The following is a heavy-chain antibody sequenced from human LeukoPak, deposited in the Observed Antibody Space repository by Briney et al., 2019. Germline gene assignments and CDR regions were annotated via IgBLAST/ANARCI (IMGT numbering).Heavy chain of an antibody. CDR3: ARGNSGYDYAFDI. Sequence: SETLSLTCTVSGGSISSYHWSWIRQPPGKGLQWIGYIYSSGSTNYNPSLKSRVTISLDTSKNQFSLRVSSVTSADTAVYYCARGNSGYDYAFDIWGQGTMVTVSS. J-gene: IGHJ3*02. V-gene: IGHV4-59*01. D-gene: IGHD5-12*01. CDR2: IYSSGST. CDR1: GGSISSYH.